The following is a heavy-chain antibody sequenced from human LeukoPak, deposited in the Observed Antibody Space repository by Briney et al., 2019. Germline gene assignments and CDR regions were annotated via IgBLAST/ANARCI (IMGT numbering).Heavy chain of an antibody. CDR1: GGTFSSYA. J-gene: IGHJ5*02. CDR3: ALQIYGGKQHSWFDP. D-gene: IGHD4-23*01. Sequence: ASVKVSCKASGGTFSSYAINWVRQATGQGLEWMGWMNPNSGNTGYAQKFQGRVTITRNTSISTAYMELSSLRSEDTAVYYCALQIYGGKQHSWFDPWGQGTLVTVSS. V-gene: IGHV1-8*03. CDR2: MNPNSGNT.